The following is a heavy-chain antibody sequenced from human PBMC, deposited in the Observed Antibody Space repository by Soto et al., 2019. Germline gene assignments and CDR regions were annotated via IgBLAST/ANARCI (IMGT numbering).Heavy chain of an antibody. D-gene: IGHD4-17*01. CDR2: ISYDEDNI. Sequence: QEQLVESGGGVVQPGRSLRLSCVASGFTFSHYGMHWVRQAPGKGLECVAVISYDEDNIYYADSVKGRFTISRDNSENTLYLQMNSLRPEDTGVYYCAKSGTKVTTFWYLDLWGRGTLVTASS. V-gene: IGHV3-30*18. CDR3: AKSGTKVTTFWYLDL. J-gene: IGHJ2*01. CDR1: GFTFSHYG.